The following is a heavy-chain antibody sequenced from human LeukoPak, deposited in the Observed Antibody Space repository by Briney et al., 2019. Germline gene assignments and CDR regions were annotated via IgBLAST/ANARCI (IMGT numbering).Heavy chain of an antibody. CDR3: ARASVTYYYYYYMDV. Sequence: PSETLSLTCAVYGGSFSSYYWSWIRQPPGKGLEWIGEINHSGSTNYNPSLKSRVTISVDTSKNQFSLKLSSVTAADTAVYYCARASVTYYYYYYMDVWGKGTTVTVSS. CDR2: INHSGST. D-gene: IGHD4-11*01. J-gene: IGHJ6*03. V-gene: IGHV4-34*01. CDR1: GGSFSSYY.